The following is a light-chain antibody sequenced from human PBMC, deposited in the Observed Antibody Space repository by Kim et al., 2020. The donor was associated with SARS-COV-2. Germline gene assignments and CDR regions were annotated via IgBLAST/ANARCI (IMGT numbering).Light chain of an antibody. CDR2: GAS. Sequence: PGERATLSCSASQSVSSSYLAWYQQRPGQAPRLLIYGASSRATGIPDRFSGSGSGTDFILTITRLEPEDFAVYYCQHYGSSPPLTFGGGTKVDIK. CDR1: QSVSSSY. V-gene: IGKV3-20*01. J-gene: IGKJ4*01. CDR3: QHYGSSPPLT.